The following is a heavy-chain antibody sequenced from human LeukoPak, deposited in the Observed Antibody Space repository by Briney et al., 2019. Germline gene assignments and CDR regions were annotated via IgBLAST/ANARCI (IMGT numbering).Heavy chain of an antibody. V-gene: IGHV1-24*01. CDR1: GYTLTELS. CDR3: ATKNPGITIFGVVTHYDS. CDR2: FDPEDGET. J-gene: IGHJ4*02. Sequence: GASVKVSCKVSGYTLTELSMHWVRQAPGKGLEWMGGFDPEDGETIYAQKFQGRVTMTEDTSTDTAYMELSSLRSEDTAVYYCATKNPGITIFGVVTHYDSWGQGTLVTVSS. D-gene: IGHD3-3*01.